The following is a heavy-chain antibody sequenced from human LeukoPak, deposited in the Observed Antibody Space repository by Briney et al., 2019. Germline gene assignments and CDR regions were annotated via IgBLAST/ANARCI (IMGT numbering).Heavy chain of an antibody. CDR1: GGSITSGTYY. J-gene: IGHJ2*01. D-gene: IGHD2-15*01. V-gene: IGHV4-39*02. CDR2: IYHTRTT. CDR3: ARGQPSPRQYWWYFDI. Sequence: SETLSLTCSVSGGSITSGTYYWDWIRHIPGTGLEWIGSIYHTRTTNYNPSLMGRATVSFDTSKNDVSLELRSVTAADTAVYYCARGQPSPRQYWWYFDIWGRGTLLTVSS.